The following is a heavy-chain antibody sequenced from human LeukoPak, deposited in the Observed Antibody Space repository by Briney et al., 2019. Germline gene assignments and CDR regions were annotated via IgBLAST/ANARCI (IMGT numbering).Heavy chain of an antibody. Sequence: PSETLSLTCTVSGGSISSHYWSWIRQPPGKGLEWVGYIYYSGSTNYNPSLKSRVTISVDTSKNQISLKLSSVTAADTAVYYCASAYGGDLFFDYWGQGTLVTVCS. CDR3: ASAYGGDLFFDY. D-gene: IGHD2-21*02. V-gene: IGHV4-59*11. CDR2: IYYSGST. CDR1: GGSISSHY. J-gene: IGHJ4*02.